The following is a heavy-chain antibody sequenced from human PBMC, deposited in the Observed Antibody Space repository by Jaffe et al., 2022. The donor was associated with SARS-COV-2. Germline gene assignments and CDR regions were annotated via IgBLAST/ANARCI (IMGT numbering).Heavy chain of an antibody. CDR3: TRGIYSSGWSGGDY. CDR1: GFTFSGSA. Sequence: EVQLVESGGGLVQPGGSLKLSCAASGFTFSGSAMHWVRQASGKGLEWVGRIRSKANSYATAYAASVKGRFTISRDDSKNTAYLQMNSLKTEDTAVYYCTRGIYSSGWSGGDYWGQGTLVTVSS. D-gene: IGHD6-19*01. J-gene: IGHJ4*02. V-gene: IGHV3-73*02. CDR2: IRSKANSYAT.